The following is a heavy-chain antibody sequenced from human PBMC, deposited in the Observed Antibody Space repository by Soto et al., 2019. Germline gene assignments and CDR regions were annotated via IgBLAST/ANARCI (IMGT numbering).Heavy chain of an antibody. CDR1: GGSISSYY. CDR2: IYYSGST. V-gene: IGHV4-59*01. D-gene: IGHD6-19*01. CDR3: ARDKVNIGVDGIHYFYGMDV. Sequence: QVQLQESGPGLVKPSETLSLTCTVSGGSISSYYWSWIRQPPGKGLEWIGYIYYSGSTKYNPSLKSRVTISVDTSKNQFSLKLSSVTAADTAVYYCARDKVNIGVDGIHYFYGMDVWGQGTTVTVS. J-gene: IGHJ6*02.